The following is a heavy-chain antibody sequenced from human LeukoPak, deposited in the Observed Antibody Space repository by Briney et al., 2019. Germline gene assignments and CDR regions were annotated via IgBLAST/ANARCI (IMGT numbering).Heavy chain of an antibody. Sequence: APVKVSCKASGYTFTGYYMHWVRQAPGQGLEWMGWINPNSGGTNYAQKFQGRVTMTRDTSISTAYMELSRLRSDDTAVYYCARDRGVYGSGSYLSVSWFDPWGQGTLVTVSS. CDR2: INPNSGGT. V-gene: IGHV1-2*02. J-gene: IGHJ5*02. CDR1: GYTFTGYY. D-gene: IGHD3-10*01. CDR3: ARDRGVYGSGSYLSVSWFDP.